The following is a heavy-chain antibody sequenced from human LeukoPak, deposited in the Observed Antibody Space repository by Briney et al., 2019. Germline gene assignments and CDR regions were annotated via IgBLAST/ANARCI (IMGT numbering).Heavy chain of an antibody. CDR2: ISGSGGST. D-gene: IGHD6-13*01. CDR3: ARDPNSSSFLGYFDY. Sequence: GGSLRLSCAASGFTFSSYAMSWVRQAPGKGLEWVSAISGSGGSTYYADSVKGRFTISRDNSKNTLYLQMNSLRAEDTAVYYCARDPNSSSFLGYFDYWGQGTLVTVSS. J-gene: IGHJ4*02. V-gene: IGHV3-23*01. CDR1: GFTFSSYA.